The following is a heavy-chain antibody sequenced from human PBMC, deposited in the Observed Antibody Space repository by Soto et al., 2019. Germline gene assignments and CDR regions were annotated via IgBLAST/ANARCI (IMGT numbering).Heavy chain of an antibody. Sequence: QVQLVQSGAEVKKPGASVKVSCKASGYSFTDYYMHWVRQAPGQGPEWLGWINPSTGVTHFAQKCQGWVTITRDTSISTAYIELSRLTSDDTAVYYCVRSPGDFRYGMDVWGQGTTVTVSS. J-gene: IGHJ6*02. CDR1: GYSFTDYY. D-gene: IGHD2-21*02. CDR2: INPSTGVT. V-gene: IGHV1-2*04. CDR3: VRSPGDFRYGMDV.